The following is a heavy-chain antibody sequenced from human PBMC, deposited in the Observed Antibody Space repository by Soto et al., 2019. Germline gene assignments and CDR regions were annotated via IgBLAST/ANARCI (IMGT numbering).Heavy chain of an antibody. CDR3: ANNYGGNWCFDL. Sequence: QVQLVESGGGVVQPGRSLRLSCAASGFTFSSYGMHWVRQAPGKGLEWVAVISDDGSNKYYADSVKGRFTISRDNSKNTLYLQMNSLRAEDTAVYYCANNYGGNWCFDLWGRGTLVTVSS. CDR2: ISDDGSNK. D-gene: IGHD4-17*01. CDR1: GFTFSSYG. V-gene: IGHV3-30*18. J-gene: IGHJ2*01.